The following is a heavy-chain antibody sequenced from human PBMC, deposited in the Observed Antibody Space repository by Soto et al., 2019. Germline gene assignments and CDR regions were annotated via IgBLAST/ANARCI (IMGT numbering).Heavy chain of an antibody. CDR3: ARDRRDFWSGYYSVVFDY. CDR1: GDTFTSYG. Sequence: ASVKVSCKASGDTFTSYGISWVRQAPGQGLEWMGWISAYNGNTNYAQKLQGRVTMTTDTSTSTAYMELRSLRSDDTAVYYCARDRRDFWSGYYSVVFDYWGQGTLVTVSS. J-gene: IGHJ4*02. CDR2: ISAYNGNT. D-gene: IGHD3-3*01. V-gene: IGHV1-18*01.